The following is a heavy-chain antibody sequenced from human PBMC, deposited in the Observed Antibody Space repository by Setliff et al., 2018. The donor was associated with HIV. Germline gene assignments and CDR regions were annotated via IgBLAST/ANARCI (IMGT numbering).Heavy chain of an antibody. CDR2: ILYDGSNK. Sequence: GGSLRLSCEASGFSFSSYTMNWVRQAPGKGLEWVAVILYDGSNKYYADSVKGRFTISRDNLKKRVYLQMSSLRAEDTAVYYCARAGVVEGYYYYYYMDVWGKGTTVTVSS. D-gene: IGHD2-15*01. CDR1: GFSFSSYT. V-gene: IGHV3-30*04. J-gene: IGHJ6*03. CDR3: ARAGVVEGYYYYYYMDV.